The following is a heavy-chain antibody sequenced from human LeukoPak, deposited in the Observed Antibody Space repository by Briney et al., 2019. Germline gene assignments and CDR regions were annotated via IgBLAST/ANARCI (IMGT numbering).Heavy chain of an antibody. CDR2: ISYDGSNK. CDR3: AKASGGSYYGTFFDS. V-gene: IGHV3-30*18. Sequence: PGGSLRLSCAASGFTFSSYGMHWVRQAPGKGLEWVAVISYDGSNKYYADYVKGRFTISRDNSKNTVYMQMNSLRAEDTALYYCAKASGGSYYGTFFDSRGQGTPVTVSS. J-gene: IGHJ4*02. CDR1: GFTFSSYG. D-gene: IGHD3-10*01.